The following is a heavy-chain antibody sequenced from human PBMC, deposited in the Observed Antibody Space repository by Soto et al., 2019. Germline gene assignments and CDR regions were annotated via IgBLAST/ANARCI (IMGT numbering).Heavy chain of an antibody. CDR1: GGSISSSSYY. Sequence: KPSETLSLTCTVSGGSISSSSYYWGWIRQPPGKGLEWIGSIYYSGSTYYNPSLKSRVTISVDTSKNQFSLKLSSVTAADTAVYYCARHLGAARNYYYYGMDVWGQGTTVTVSS. D-gene: IGHD6-6*01. J-gene: IGHJ6*02. CDR2: IYYSGST. CDR3: ARHLGAARNYYYYGMDV. V-gene: IGHV4-39*01.